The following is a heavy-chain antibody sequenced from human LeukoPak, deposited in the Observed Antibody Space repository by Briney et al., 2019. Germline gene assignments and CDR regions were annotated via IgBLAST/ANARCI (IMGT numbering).Heavy chain of an antibody. Sequence: SETLSLTCAVYGGSFSGYYWSWIRQPPGKGLEWIGEINHSGSTNYNPSLKSRVTISVDTSKNEFYLKLSSVTAADTAVYYCARGRHPHSGSSPVVDWGPGTLVTVSS. D-gene: IGHD1-26*01. CDR1: GGSFSGYY. CDR2: INHSGST. CDR3: ARGRHPHSGSSPVVD. J-gene: IGHJ4*02. V-gene: IGHV4-34*01.